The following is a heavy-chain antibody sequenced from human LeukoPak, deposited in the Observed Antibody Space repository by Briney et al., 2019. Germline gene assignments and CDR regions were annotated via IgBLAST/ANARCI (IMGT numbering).Heavy chain of an antibody. Sequence: GGSLRLSCVASGFTFSSQSMNWVRQAPGKGLEWVSSISTRSSYTYYADSVKGRFTISRDNSKNTLYLQMNSLRAEDTAVYYCAKDRSRAAAGIDAFDIWGQGTMVTVSS. CDR2: ISTRSSYT. D-gene: IGHD6-13*01. V-gene: IGHV3-21*04. CDR3: AKDRSRAAAGIDAFDI. CDR1: GFTFSSQS. J-gene: IGHJ3*02.